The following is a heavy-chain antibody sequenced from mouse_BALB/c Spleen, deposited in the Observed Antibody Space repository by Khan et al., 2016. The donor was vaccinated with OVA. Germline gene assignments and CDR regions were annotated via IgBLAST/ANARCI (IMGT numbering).Heavy chain of an antibody. V-gene: IGHV1-77*01. CDR1: GYTFTDYN. CDR2: IYPGSANT. CDR3: AREGAAWFPY. Sequence: QVQLQQSGAELARPGASVKLSCKTSGYTFTDYNINWMRQRTGQGLEWIGEIYPGSANTFYNEKFRGKATLTADKSSSTAYMQLSSLTAEDSAGYFCAREGAAWFPYWGQGTLVTVSA. J-gene: IGHJ3*01.